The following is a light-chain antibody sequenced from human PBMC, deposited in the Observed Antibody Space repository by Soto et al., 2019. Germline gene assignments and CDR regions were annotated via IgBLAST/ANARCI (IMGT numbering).Light chain of an antibody. CDR2: GAS. J-gene: IGKJ1*01. CDR1: QSVSSN. Sequence: EIVMTQSPATLSVSPGERATLSCRASQSVSSNLAWYQQKPGQAPRLLIYGASTRATGIPARFSGSGSGTEFTLTISSLQSEDFALYYCQQYNNWPPATFGQGTKVDI. CDR3: QQYNNWPPAT. V-gene: IGKV3-15*01.